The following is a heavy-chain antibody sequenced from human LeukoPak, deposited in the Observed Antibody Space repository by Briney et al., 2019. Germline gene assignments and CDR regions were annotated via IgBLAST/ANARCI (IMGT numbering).Heavy chain of an antibody. V-gene: IGHV1-18*01. CDR3: ARAGPTVTTSRDFGY. CDR2: ISAYNGNT. CDR1: GYTFTSYG. J-gene: IGHJ4*02. Sequence: GASVKVSCKASGYTFTSYGIGWVRQAPGQGLEWMGWISAYNGNTNYAQKLQGRVTMTTDTSTSTAYMELRSLRSDDTAVYYCARAGPTVTTSRDFGYWGQGTLVTVSS. D-gene: IGHD4-17*01.